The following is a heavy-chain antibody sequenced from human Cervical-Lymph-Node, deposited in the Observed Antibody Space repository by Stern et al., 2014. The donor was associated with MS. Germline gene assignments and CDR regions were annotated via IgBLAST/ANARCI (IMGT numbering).Heavy chain of an antibody. Sequence: QVPLVQSGGAVVQPGASVKPSCAASGFTFSSYGMHWVRQAPGKGLEWVAVIWDDGNNKYYEDSVKGRFTISRENSKNTLYLQMNSLRGEDTAVYYCERTTRGYSYGLLDYWGQGTLVTVSS. J-gene: IGHJ4*02. CDR3: ERTTRGYSYGLLDY. V-gene: IGHV3-33*01. D-gene: IGHD5-18*01. CDR1: GFTFSSYG. CDR2: IWDDGNNK.